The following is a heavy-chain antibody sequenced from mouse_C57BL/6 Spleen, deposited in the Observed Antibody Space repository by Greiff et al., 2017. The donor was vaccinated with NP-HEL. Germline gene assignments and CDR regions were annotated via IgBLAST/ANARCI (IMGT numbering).Heavy chain of an antibody. CDR3: TGPYGSGYFDV. Sequence: VQLQQSGAELVRPGASVKLSCTASGFNIKDYYMHWVKQRPEQGLEWIGRIDPEDGDTEYAPKFQGKATMTADTSSNTAYLQLSSLTSEDTAVYYCTGPYGSGYFDVWGTGTTVTVSS. CDR2: IDPEDGDT. V-gene: IGHV14-1*01. D-gene: IGHD2-2*01. CDR1: GFNIKDYY. J-gene: IGHJ1*03.